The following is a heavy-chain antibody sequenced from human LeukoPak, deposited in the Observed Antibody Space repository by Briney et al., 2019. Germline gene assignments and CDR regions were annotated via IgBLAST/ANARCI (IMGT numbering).Heavy chain of an antibody. Sequence: SVKVSCKASGGTFSSYAISWVRQAPGQGLEWMGGIIPIFGTANYAQKFQGRVTITADESTSTAYMEVSSLRSEDPAVYYCARADCTNGVCYTFCDRGPGTLVTVSS. CDR1: GGTFSSYA. V-gene: IGHV1-69*01. D-gene: IGHD2-8*01. J-gene: IGHJ4*02. CDR2: IIPIFGTA. CDR3: ARADCTNGVCYTFCD.